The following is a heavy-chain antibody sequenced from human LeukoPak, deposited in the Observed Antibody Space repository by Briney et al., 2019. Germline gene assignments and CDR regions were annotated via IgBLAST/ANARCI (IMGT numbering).Heavy chain of an antibody. J-gene: IGHJ5*01. CDR1: GYTFTSYD. CDR3: ARGAEMATIWVGTDS. Sequence: GASVKVSCKASGYTFTSYDINWVRQATGQGLEWMGWMNPNSGNTGYAQKFQGRVTMTRNASISTAYMELSSLRSEDTAVYYCARGAEMATIWVGTDSWGQGTLVTVSS. V-gene: IGHV1-8*01. D-gene: IGHD5-24*01. CDR2: MNPNSGNT.